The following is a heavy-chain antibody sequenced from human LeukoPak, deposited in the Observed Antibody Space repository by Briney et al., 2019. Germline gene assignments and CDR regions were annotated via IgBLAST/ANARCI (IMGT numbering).Heavy chain of an antibody. CDR1: GGSISSSSYY. CDR3: ARQSSRRPPDY. J-gene: IGHJ4*02. V-gene: IGHV4-39*01. Sequence: SETLSLTCTVSGGSISSSSYYWGWIRQPPGKGLEWIGSIYYSGNTYYNPSLKSRVTISVDTSKNQLSLKLTSVTAADTAVYSCARQSSRRPPDYWGQGTLVTVSS. CDR2: IYYSGNT. D-gene: IGHD6-6*01.